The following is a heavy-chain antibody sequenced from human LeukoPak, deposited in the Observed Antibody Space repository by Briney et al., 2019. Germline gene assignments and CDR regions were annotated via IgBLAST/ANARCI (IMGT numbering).Heavy chain of an antibody. J-gene: IGHJ4*02. CDR3: ARDEFDIVVVPAAMFDY. Sequence: GGSLRLSCAASGFTFSDYYMSWIRQAPGKGLEWVSYISSSGSTIYYADSVKGRFTISRDNAKNSLYLPMNSLRAEDTAVYYCARDEFDIVVVPAAMFDYWGQGTLVTVSS. CDR2: ISSSGSTI. V-gene: IGHV3-11*04. CDR1: GFTFSDYY. D-gene: IGHD2-2*01.